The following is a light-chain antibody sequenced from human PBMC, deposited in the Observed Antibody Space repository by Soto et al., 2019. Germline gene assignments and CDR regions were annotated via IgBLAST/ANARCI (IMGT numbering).Light chain of an antibody. J-gene: IGLJ1*01. CDR3: QSNDSSLSGYV. V-gene: IGLV1-40*01. CDR2: GSG. CDR1: SSNIGASYD. Sequence: QSLLTHPPSLSRAPGQRVTISCAGSSSNIGASYDVHWYQQLPGTAPKVVIYGSGNRPSGVPDRFSGSKSGTSASLAIAGLHAEDEADYYSQSNDSSLSGYVFGTWTKVTVL.